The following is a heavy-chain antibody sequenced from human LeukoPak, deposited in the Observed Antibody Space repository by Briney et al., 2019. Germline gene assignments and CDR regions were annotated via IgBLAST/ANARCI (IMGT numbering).Heavy chain of an antibody. J-gene: IGHJ4*02. V-gene: IGHV1-46*01. Sequence: ASVKVSCKASGYTFTSYYIHWVRQAPGQGLEWMGIINPSGGSTSYAQKFQGRVTMTRDMSTSTVYMELSSLRSEDTAVYYCARIMTAIPTGDYWGQGTLVTVSS. CDR3: ARIMTAIPTGDY. CDR1: GYTFTSYY. CDR2: INPSGGST. D-gene: IGHD2-21*02.